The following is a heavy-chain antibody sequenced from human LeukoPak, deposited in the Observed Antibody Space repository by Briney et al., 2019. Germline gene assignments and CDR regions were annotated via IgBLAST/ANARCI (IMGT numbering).Heavy chain of an antibody. CDR3: ARDPSLNLDSSGYLDY. D-gene: IGHD3-22*01. V-gene: IGHV1-46*01. J-gene: IGHJ4*02. CDR1: GYTFTSYY. CDR2: INPSGGST. Sequence: ASVKVSCKASGYTFTSYYMHWVRQAPGQGLEWMGIINPSGGSTSYAQKFQGRVTMTRDTSTSTVYMELSSLRSEDTAVYCCARDPSLNLDSSGYLDYWGQGTLVTVSS.